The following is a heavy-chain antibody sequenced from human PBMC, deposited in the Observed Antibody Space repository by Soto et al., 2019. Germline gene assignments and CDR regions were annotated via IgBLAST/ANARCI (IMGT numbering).Heavy chain of an antibody. CDR1: GGSISSYY. CDR2: IYYSGST. D-gene: IGHD1-20*01. V-gene: IGHV4-59*01. J-gene: IGHJ5*02. Sequence: PXATLSLPCTVSGGSISSYYWSWIRQPPGKGLEWIGYIYYSGSTNYNPSLKSRVTISVDTSKNQFSLKLSSVTAADTAVYYCARVVTGTTFRDNWFDPWGQGTLVTVSS. CDR3: ARVVTGTTFRDNWFDP.